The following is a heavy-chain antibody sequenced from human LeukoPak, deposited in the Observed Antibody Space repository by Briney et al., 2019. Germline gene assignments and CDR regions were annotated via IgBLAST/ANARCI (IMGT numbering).Heavy chain of an antibody. D-gene: IGHD6-13*01. CDR1: GGSISTYY. J-gene: IGHJ4*02. Sequence: PSETLSLTCTVSGGSISTYYWNWIRQPPGKGLEWIGYIYHSGSTNYNPSLQSRVTISVDTSKNQFSLNLNSVTAADTAVYYCARGRVKWQLVPREFDYWGQGTLVTVSS. CDR2: IYHSGST. CDR3: ARGRVKWQLVPREFDY. V-gene: IGHV4-59*12.